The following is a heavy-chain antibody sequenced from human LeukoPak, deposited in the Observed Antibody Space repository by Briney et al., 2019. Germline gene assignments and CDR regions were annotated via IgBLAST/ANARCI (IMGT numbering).Heavy chain of an antibody. Sequence: GGSLLLSCAASRFPLSSYSMNWVRQAPGKGLGWVSSISSSSSYIYYADSVKGRFTIYRDNAKNSLYVQMKRLRAEERAVDECARDIFVYYGMDVWGQGTTVTVSS. CDR2: ISSSSSYI. J-gene: IGHJ6*02. V-gene: IGHV3-21*01. CDR3: ARDIFVYYGMDV. CDR1: RFPLSSYS.